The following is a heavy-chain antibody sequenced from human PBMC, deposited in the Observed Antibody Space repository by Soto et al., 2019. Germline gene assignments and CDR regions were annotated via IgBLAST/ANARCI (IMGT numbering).Heavy chain of an antibody. Sequence: EVQLVESGGGLVQPGGSLRLSCAASGFSFSRYWMHWVRQAPGKGLVWVSRIKTDGSRTNYAVFVRGRFTISRDNAKNTSYLQLNGLRAADTAVYYCARTANTLGDLDSWGQGTLVTVSS. D-gene: IGHD2-21*02. V-gene: IGHV3-74*01. J-gene: IGHJ4*02. CDR1: GFSFSRYW. CDR2: IKTDGSRT. CDR3: ARTANTLGDLDS.